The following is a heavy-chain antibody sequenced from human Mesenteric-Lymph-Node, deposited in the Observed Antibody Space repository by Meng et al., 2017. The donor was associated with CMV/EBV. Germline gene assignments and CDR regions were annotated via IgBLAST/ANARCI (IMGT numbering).Heavy chain of an antibody. CDR2: ISGSGGDT. V-gene: IGHV3-23*01. CDR3: ARGGGYCSSTSCYPFDL. J-gene: IGHJ2*01. CDR1: GFSFRTYA. Sequence: GESLKISCAASGFSFRTYAMTWVRQAPGKGLEWVSGISGSGGDTYYADSVQGRFTISRDNSKNTLYLQMNSLRAEDTALYYCARGGGYCSSTSCYPFDLWGRGTLVTVSS. D-gene: IGHD2-2*01.